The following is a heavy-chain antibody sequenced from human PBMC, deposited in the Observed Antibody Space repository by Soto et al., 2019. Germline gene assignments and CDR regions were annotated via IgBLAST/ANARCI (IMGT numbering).Heavy chain of an antibody. CDR3: AKDTTSSRHGMDV. V-gene: IGHV3-43*01. J-gene: IGHJ6*02. CDR2: ISWDGGST. Sequence: GGSLRLSCAAPGFTFDDYTMHWVRQAPGKGLEWVSLISWDGGSTYYADSVKGRFTISRDNSKNSLYLQMNSLRTEDTALYYCAKDTTSSRHGMDVWGQGTTVTVSS. D-gene: IGHD6-13*01. CDR1: GFTFDDYT.